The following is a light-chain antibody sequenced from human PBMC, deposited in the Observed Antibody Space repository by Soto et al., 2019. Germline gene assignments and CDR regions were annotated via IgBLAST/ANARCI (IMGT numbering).Light chain of an antibody. V-gene: IGKV3-11*01. CDR3: QQRSTWYT. CDR1: QSVSSY. CDR2: DAS. J-gene: IGKJ2*01. Sequence: EIVLTQSPATLSLSPGERATLSCRASQSVSSYLAWYQQKPGQAPRLLIYDASSRTTGIPARFSGSGSGTDVTITISSLEPEDFAVYYCQQRSTWYTFGQGTKLEIK.